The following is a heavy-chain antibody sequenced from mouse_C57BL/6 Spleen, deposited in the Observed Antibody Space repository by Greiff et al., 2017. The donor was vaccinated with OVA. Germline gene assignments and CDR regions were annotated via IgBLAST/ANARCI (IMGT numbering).Heavy chain of an antibody. V-gene: IGHV5-6*02. J-gene: IGHJ2*01. CDR3: ARVDGSSYGTGDFDY. CDR2: ISSGGSYT. D-gene: IGHD1-1*01. CDR1: GFTFSSYG. Sequence: DVKLVESGGDLVKPGGSLKLSCAASGFTFSSYGMSWVRQTPDKRLEWVATISSGGSYTYYQDSVKGRFTISRDNATNTPYLQMSRLKPEDTAMYYCARVDGSSYGTGDFDYWGQGTTLTVSS.